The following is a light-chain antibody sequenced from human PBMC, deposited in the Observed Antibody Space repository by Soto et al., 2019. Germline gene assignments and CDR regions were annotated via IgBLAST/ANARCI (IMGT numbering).Light chain of an antibody. CDR1: SSNIGSNH. J-gene: IGLJ1*01. CDR2: SNS. V-gene: IGLV1-47*02. CDR3: AAWDDSLSGYV. Sequence: QPVLTQPPSASGAPGQRVTISCSGSSSNIGSNHVYWYQQLPGTAPKLLIYSNSQRPSGVPDRFSGSKSGTSASLAISGLRSEDEADYYCAAWDDSLSGYVFGTGTKLTVL.